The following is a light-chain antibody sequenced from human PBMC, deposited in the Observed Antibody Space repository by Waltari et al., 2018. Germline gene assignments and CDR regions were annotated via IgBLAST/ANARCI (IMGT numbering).Light chain of an antibody. V-gene: IGLV2-23*01. CDR1: SSDFGSYNL. Sequence: QSALTQPASVSGSPGQSITIPCTGTSSDFGSYNLVSWYQQPPDKAPKLMIYEGTKRPSGVSNRFSGSKSGNTASLTISGLQAEDEADYYCCSYAGSSWVFGGGTKLTVL. J-gene: IGLJ3*02. CDR2: EGT. CDR3: CSYAGSSWV.